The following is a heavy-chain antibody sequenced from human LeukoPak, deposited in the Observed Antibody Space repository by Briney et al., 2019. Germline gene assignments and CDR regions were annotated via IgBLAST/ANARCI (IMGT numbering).Heavy chain of an antibody. J-gene: IGHJ4*02. CDR3: ARSGTVTTWNY. V-gene: IGHV4-31*02. Sequence: NWVRQAPGKGLEWIGCIYYSGTTYYHPSLTSRVAISVDTSKNQFSLKLSSVTAADTAVYYCARSGTVTTWNYWGQGTLVTVSS. D-gene: IGHD4-17*01. CDR2: IYYSGTT.